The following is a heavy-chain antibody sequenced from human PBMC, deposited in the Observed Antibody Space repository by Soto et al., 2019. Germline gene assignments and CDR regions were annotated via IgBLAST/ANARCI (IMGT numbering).Heavy chain of an antibody. Sequence: QVQLVESGGGVVQPGRSLRLSCAASGFAFSSYGMHWVRQAPGKGLEWVALVWYDGRNKNYADSVRGRFTISRDNSKNTLCLEMNSLRVEDTAVYYCVRAARYSGNDYVYYYGMDVWGQGTTVTVSS. J-gene: IGHJ6*02. CDR3: VRAARYSGNDYVYYYGMDV. D-gene: IGHD5-12*01. CDR1: GFAFSSYG. V-gene: IGHV3-33*01. CDR2: VWYDGRNK.